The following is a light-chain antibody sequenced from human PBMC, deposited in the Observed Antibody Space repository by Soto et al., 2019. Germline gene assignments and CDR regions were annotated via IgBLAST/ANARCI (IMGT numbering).Light chain of an antibody. V-gene: IGKV3-20*01. J-gene: IGKJ2*01. CDR1: QSVSSSY. Sequence: EIVLTQSPGTLSLSPGERATLSCRASQSVSSSYLAWYQQKPGQAPRLLIYGASSRATGIPDRFSGSGSGTDFTLPISSREPEDFAVYYCQQYGSSPLYTFGQGTKLEIK. CDR2: GAS. CDR3: QQYGSSPLYT.